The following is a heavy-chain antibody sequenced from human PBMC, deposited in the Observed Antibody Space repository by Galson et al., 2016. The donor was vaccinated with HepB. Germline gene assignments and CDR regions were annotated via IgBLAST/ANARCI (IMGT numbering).Heavy chain of an antibody. CDR1: GYNFTRYW. J-gene: IGHJ6*02. CDR3: ARHCHLGSGTYCGMDV. V-gene: IGHV5-51*01. D-gene: IGHD3-10*01. CDR2: MYPGDSDT. Sequence: QSGAEVKRPGESLKISCLASGYNFTRYWIGWLRQMPEKGLEWMGIMYPGDSDTRYSPSFQGQVTISADKSTSTAYLQWSSLKASETAIYYCARHCHLGSGTYCGMDVWGQGTTVTVSS.